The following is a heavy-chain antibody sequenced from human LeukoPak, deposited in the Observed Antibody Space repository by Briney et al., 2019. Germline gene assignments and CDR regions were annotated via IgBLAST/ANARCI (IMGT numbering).Heavy chain of an antibody. CDR3: ASLDTAAIRTGGY. CDR1: GFTFSSYA. CDR2: ISGSGGST. V-gene: IGHV3-23*01. D-gene: IGHD5-18*01. Sequence: GGSLRLSCAASGFTFSSYAMSWVRQAPGKGLEWVSAISGSGGSTYYADSVKGRFTISRDNSKNTLYLQMTSPKADDTAVYYCASLDTAAIRTGGYWGQGTLVTVSS. J-gene: IGHJ4*02.